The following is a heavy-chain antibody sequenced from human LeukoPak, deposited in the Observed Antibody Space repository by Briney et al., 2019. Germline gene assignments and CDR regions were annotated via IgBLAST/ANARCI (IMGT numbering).Heavy chain of an antibody. CDR1: GFTFSSYG. J-gene: IGHJ4*02. CDR2: ISGSGGST. Sequence: GGSLRLSCAASGFTFSSYGMSWVRQAPGKGLEWVSAISGSGGSTYYADSVKGRFTISRDNSKNTLYLQMNSLRAEDTAVYYCAKLYRSLGSYAGSDYWGQGTLVTVSS. CDR3: AKLYRSLGSYAGSDY. V-gene: IGHV3-23*01. D-gene: IGHD1-26*01.